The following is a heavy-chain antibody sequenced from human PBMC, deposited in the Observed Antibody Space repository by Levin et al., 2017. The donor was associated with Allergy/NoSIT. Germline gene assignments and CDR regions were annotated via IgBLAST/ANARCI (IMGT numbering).Heavy chain of an antibody. Sequence: GGSLRLSCAASGFIFSSYVMHWVRQAPGKGLEWVAVISHDGSTKYYTDSVKGRFTISRDNSKNTLSLQMSGLRAEDTAVYFCAKVRGYCSSTSCYTGNWFDPWGPGTLVTVSS. CDR2: ISHDGSTK. CDR1: GFIFSSYV. D-gene: IGHD2-2*02. J-gene: IGHJ5*02. V-gene: IGHV3-30*18. CDR3: AKVRGYCSSTSCYTGNWFDP.